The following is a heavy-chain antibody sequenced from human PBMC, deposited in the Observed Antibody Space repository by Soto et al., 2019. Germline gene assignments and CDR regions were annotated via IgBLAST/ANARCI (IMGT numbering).Heavy chain of an antibody. CDR2: IIPIFGTA. J-gene: IGHJ6*02. V-gene: IGHV1-69*01. CDR3: ARGVVDQLLGYYYRMDV. CDR1: GGTFSSYA. D-gene: IGHD6-6*01. Sequence: QVQLVQSGAEVKKPGSSVKVSCKASGGTFSSYAISWVRQAPGQGLEWMGGIIPIFGTANYAQKLQGRVTSSADEYTNTAYMELSNLRSEDPAVEYGARGVVDQLLGYYYRMDVWGQGTTVTVSS.